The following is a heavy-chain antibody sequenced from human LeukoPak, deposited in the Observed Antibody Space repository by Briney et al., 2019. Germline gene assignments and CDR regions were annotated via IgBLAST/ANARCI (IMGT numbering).Heavy chain of an antibody. CDR3: ARGSGIAVADGFDY. D-gene: IGHD6-19*01. CDR2: IYYSGST. V-gene: IGHV4-59*01. Sequence: PSETLSLTCTVSGGSISSYYWSWIRQPPGKGLEWIGYIYYSGSTNYNPSLKSRVTISVDTSKNQFSLKLSSVTAEDTAVYYCARGSGIAVADGFDYWGQGTLVTVSS. CDR1: GGSISSYY. J-gene: IGHJ4*02.